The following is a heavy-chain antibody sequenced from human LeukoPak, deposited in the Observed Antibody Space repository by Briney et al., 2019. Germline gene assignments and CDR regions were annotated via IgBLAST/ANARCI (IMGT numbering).Heavy chain of an antibody. Sequence: NPSETLSLTCTVSGGSISSYYWSWIRQSPGKGLEWIGYISDGGNTNYNPSLKSRVTISVQTSKNQLSLKLRSVTAADTAVYYCARAGGRWLVWNFWGQGTLVTVSS. V-gene: IGHV4-59*01. CDR1: GGSISSYY. CDR3: ARAGGRWLVWNF. CDR2: ISDGGNT. J-gene: IGHJ4*02. D-gene: IGHD6-19*01.